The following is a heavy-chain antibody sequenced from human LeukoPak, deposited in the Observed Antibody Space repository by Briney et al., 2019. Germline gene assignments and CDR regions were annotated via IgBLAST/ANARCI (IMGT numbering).Heavy chain of an antibody. D-gene: IGHD5-24*01. V-gene: IGHV4-38-2*01. CDR2: IYHSGTT. CDR1: GYSINSGYY. J-gene: IGHJ5*02. CDR3: ARLRDLYNCFDP. Sequence: KPSETLSLTCAVSGYSINSGYYWGWIRQHPGQGLEWIGSIYHSGTTSYNPSLKSRVTMSVDTSNNQFSLKLSSVTAADTAVYYCARLRDLYNCFDPWGQGTLVTVSS.